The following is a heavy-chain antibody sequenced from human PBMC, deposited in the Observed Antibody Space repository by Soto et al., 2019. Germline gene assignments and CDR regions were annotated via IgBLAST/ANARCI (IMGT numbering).Heavy chain of an antibody. CDR2: IRHDGSTT. J-gene: IGHJ4*02. CDR3: ARVGASYSGMYYFDY. CDR1: GFTFSSYG. Sequence: LRLSCAASGFTFSSYGMHWVRQAPGKGLEWMSDIRHDGSTTYYADSEKGRFTISRDNAKNSVFLQMNSLRAEDTAAYYCARVGASYSGMYYFDYWGQGALVTVSS. V-gene: IGHV3-33*01. D-gene: IGHD5-12*01.